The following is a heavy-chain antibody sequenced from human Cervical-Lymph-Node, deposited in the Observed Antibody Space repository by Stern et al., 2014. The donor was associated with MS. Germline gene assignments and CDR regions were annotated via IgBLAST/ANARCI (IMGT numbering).Heavy chain of an antibody. CDR2: TWYDGSNR. CDR1: GFTFSSSG. V-gene: IGHV3-33*01. Sequence: QVQLVQSGGGVVQPGRSLRLSCAASGFTFSSSGMHWVRQAPGKGLEWLAITWYDGSNRYYADSVKGRFTISRDNSKNTLYLQMNSLRADDTAVYYCAREGGNTAEYFQHWGQGTLVTVSS. D-gene: IGHD4-23*01. J-gene: IGHJ1*01. CDR3: AREGGNTAEYFQH.